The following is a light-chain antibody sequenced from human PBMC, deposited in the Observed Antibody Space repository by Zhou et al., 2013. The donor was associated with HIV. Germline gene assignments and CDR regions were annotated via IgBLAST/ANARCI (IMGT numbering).Light chain of an antibody. Sequence: AIQLTQSPSSLSASVGDRVTIACRASQDIRSALAWYQQKPGKGPKLLIYDASSLESGVPSRFSGTGSGTDFTLVISSLQPEDSATYYCQQFGTYPLTFGGGPR. J-gene: IGKJ4*01. CDR2: DAS. CDR1: QDIRSA. CDR3: QQFGTYPLT. V-gene: IGKV1-13*02.